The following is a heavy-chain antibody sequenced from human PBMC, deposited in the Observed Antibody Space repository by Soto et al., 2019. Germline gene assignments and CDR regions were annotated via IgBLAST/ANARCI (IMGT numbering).Heavy chain of an antibody. CDR3: AVIVTASGNNYTDV. V-gene: IGHV4-59*01. D-gene: IGHD1-1*01. Sequence: PSETLSLTCTVSGGSISNYYWNWIRQPPGKGLQYIGYVYYSGSTDYNPSLKSRVTMSVDTSKNQFSLKLSSVTAAYTAVYYCAVIVTASGNNYTDV. CDR1: GGSISNYY. J-gene: IGHJ6*03. CDR2: VYYSGST.